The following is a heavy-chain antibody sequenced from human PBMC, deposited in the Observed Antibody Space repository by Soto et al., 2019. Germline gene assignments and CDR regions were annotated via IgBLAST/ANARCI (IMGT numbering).Heavy chain of an antibody. D-gene: IGHD2-15*01. CDR1: GGTFSSYA. J-gene: IGHJ6*02. CDR3: ARDQGGLYYYGMDV. Sequence: GASVKVSCKASGGTFSSYAISWVRQAPGQGLEWMGGIIPIFGTANYAQKFQGRVTITADESTSTAYMELSSLRSEDTAVYYCARDQGGLYYYGMDVWGQGTTVTVSS. CDR2: IIPIFGTA. V-gene: IGHV1-69*13.